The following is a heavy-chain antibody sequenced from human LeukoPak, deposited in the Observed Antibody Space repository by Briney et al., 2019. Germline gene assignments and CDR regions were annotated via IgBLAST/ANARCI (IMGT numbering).Heavy chain of an antibody. CDR1: SDSFSSYY. J-gene: IGHJ4*02. CDR2: LYPGVST. D-gene: IGHD4-17*01. Sequence: SETLSLTCTVSSDSFSSYYWAWIRQPAGKGLEWLGRLYPGVSTNYGPSLKSRLTMSVDTSKNQFSLKLTSMTAADTAVYFCARSAVTRAGVFDYWGRGTLVTVSS. V-gene: IGHV4-4*07. CDR3: ARSAVTRAGVFDY.